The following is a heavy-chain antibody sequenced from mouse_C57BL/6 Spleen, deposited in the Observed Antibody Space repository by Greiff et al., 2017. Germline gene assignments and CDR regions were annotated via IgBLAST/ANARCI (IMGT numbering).Heavy chain of an antibody. CDR2: IRLKSDNYAT. V-gene: IGHV6-3*01. D-gene: IGHD2-4*01. J-gene: IGHJ3*01. CDR3: TGEDDYGEGFAY. CDR1: GFTFSNYW. Sequence: VKVEESGGGLVQPGGSMKLSCVASGFTFSNYWMNWVRQSPEKGLEWVAQIRLKSDNYATHYAESVKGRFTISRDDSKSSVYLQMNNLRAEDTGIYYCTGEDDYGEGFAYWGQGTLVTVSA.